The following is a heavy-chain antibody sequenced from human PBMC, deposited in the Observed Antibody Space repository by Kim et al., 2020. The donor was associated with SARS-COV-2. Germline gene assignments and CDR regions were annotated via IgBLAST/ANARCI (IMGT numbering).Heavy chain of an antibody. Sequence: SETLSLTCAVYGGSFSGYYWSWIRQPPGKGLEWIGEINHSGSTNYNPSLKSRVTISVDTSKNQFSLKLSSVTAADTAVYYCGGVVIATEYFQHWGQGTLVTVSS. CDR2: INHSGST. CDR1: GGSFSGYY. D-gene: IGHD2-21*01. V-gene: IGHV4-34*01. J-gene: IGHJ1*01. CDR3: GGVVIATEYFQH.